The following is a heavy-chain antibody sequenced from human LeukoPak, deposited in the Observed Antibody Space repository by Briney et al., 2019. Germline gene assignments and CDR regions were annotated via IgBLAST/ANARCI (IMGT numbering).Heavy chain of an antibody. CDR3: ARYGSYRDAFDI. CDR1: GGSISSYY. CDR2: IYYSGST. J-gene: IGHJ3*02. D-gene: IGHD1-26*01. Sequence: PSETLSLTCTVSGGSISSYYWSWIRQPPGKGLEWIGYIYYSGSTNYNPSLKSRVTISVDTSKNQFSLKLSSVTAADTAVYYCARYGSYRDAFDIWGQGTMVTVSS. V-gene: IGHV4-59*01.